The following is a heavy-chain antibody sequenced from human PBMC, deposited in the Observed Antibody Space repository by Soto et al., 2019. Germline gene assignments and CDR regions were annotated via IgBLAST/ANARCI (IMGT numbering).Heavy chain of an antibody. CDR3: ARHSGRDYLHYYYRMDV. CDR1: GFTFSSCT. V-gene: IGHV3-21*01. D-gene: IGHD4-17*01. Sequence: PGGSLRLSCAASGFTFSSCTMNWVRQAPGGGLEWVSSIGTSSSYIYYADSVKGRFTISRDNAKNSLFLQMNSLRADDTAVYYCARHSGRDYLHYYYRMDVWGQGTTVTVSS. CDR2: IGTSSSYI. J-gene: IGHJ6*02.